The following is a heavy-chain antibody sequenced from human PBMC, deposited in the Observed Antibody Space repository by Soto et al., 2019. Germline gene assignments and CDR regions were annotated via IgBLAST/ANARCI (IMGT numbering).Heavy chain of an antibody. CDR3: ARPWYRNYNSQAFDI. CDR2: INPNSGGT. J-gene: IGHJ3*02. D-gene: IGHD4-4*01. CDR1: GYTFTGYY. V-gene: IGHV1-2*04. Sequence: QVQLVQSGAEVKKPGASVKVSCKASGYTFTGYYMHWVRQAPGQGLEWMGWINPNSGGTNYAQKFQGWVTLTRDTSISTASMELSSLRSDATAVYYCARPWYRNYNSQAFDIWGQGTMVTVSA.